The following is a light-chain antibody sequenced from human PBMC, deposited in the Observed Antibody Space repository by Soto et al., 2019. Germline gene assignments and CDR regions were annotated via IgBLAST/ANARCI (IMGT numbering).Light chain of an antibody. Sequence: EIVMTQSPATLSVSPGERATLSCRASQSVSSNLAWYQQKPGQAPRLLIYDASNRATGIPARFSGSGSGTEFTLTISSLEPEDFAVYYCQQRSNWPLSFTFGPGTKVDIK. V-gene: IGKV3-11*01. CDR3: QQRSNWPLSFT. J-gene: IGKJ3*01. CDR2: DAS. CDR1: QSVSSN.